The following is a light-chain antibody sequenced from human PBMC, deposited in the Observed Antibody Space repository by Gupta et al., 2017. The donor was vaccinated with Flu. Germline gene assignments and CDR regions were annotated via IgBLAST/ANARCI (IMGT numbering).Light chain of an antibody. CDR3: QQYNNWPPYT. CDR1: QSVRSN. J-gene: IGKJ2*01. CDR2: GGS. Sequence: EIVMTQSPATLSVSPGERAALSCRARQSVRSNLAWYQQKPGQTPRLLIYGGSTRATGIPARFSGSGSGTEVTLTISSLQSEDSAVYFCQQYNNWPPYTFGQGTKLEIK. V-gene: IGKV3-15*01.